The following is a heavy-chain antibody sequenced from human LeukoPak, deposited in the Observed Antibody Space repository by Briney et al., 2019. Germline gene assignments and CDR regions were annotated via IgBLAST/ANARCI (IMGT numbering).Heavy chain of an antibody. D-gene: IGHD3-22*01. CDR3: ARVGDYYDSSGYYYSHDY. V-gene: IGHV4-61*08. CDR2: IYYSGTT. CDR1: GGSISSGVYY. J-gene: IGHJ4*02. Sequence: SETLSLTCSVSGGSISSGVYYWSWIRQHPGKGLEWIGYIYYSGTTKYNPSLKSRVTLSADTSKNQFSLKLSSVTAADTAVYYCARVGDYYDSSGYYYSHDYWGQGTLVTVSS.